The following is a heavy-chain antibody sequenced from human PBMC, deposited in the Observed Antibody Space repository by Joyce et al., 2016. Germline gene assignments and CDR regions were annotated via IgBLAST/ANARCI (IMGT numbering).Heavy chain of an antibody. CDR2: IIPCFGAA. V-gene: IGHV1-69*12. CDR3: ARGGTSSDHYFFYTLDV. CDR1: GGDFSNYT. D-gene: IGHD1-14*01. J-gene: IGHJ6*02. Sequence: QVLLVQSGAAVKRPGSSLRVSCKSSGGDFSNYTVNWVRRAPGQRLEWMGGIIPCFGAAKYAEDFQGRGTLTADQSTRTAYLELSSLTSADTAVYYCARGGTSSDHYFFYTLDVWGPGTTVIVSS.